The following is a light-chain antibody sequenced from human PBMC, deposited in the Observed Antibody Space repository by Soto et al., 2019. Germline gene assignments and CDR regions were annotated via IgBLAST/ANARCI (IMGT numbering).Light chain of an antibody. CDR1: QSIDPW. J-gene: IGKJ3*01. Sequence: DIQMTQSPSTLSASVGDRVTLTCRASQSIDPWLAWYQQKQGNAPQLLIYRASSVESRVQSMFSGSGSGTESTLTNRRLHPDDVSTYCHQRYDTSSGTFGPGTKVDIK. V-gene: IGKV1-5*03. CDR3: QRYDTSSGT. CDR2: RAS.